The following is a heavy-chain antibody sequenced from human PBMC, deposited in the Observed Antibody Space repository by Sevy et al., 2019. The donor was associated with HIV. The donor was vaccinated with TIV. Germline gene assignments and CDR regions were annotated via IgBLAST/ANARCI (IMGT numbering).Heavy chain of an antibody. CDR1: GYTFTSYG. D-gene: IGHD1-20*01. CDR3: ARHLDNWNENDAFDI. CDR2: ISAYNGNT. J-gene: IGHJ3*02. Sequence: ASVKVSCKASGYTFTSYGISWVRQAPGQGLEWMGRISAYNGNTNYAQKLQGRVTMTTDTSTSTAYMVLRSLRSDDTAVYYCARHLDNWNENDAFDIWGQGTMVTVSS. V-gene: IGHV1-18*04.